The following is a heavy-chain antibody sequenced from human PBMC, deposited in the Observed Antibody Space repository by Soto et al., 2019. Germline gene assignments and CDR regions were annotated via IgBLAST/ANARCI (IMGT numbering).Heavy chain of an antibody. CDR2: ISRSGGTI. V-gene: IGHV3-48*03. CDR1: GCTFTSYE. Sequence: GGSLRLPCVPSGCTFTSYELNWVRQAPGKGLACVSYISRSGGTIYYTDAVNVRFTISRDNAKYSLFLQMNSLRVEDTAVYYCVRGGIDYWGQGTLVTVS. J-gene: IGHJ4*02. CDR3: VRGGIDY. D-gene: IGHD3-16*01.